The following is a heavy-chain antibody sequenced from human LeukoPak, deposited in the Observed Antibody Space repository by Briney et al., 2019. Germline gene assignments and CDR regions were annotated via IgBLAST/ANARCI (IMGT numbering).Heavy chain of an antibody. CDR3: ASPPPRRGYSYGYDAFDI. D-gene: IGHD5-18*01. CDR1: GGTFSSYA. CDR2: IIPIFGTA. V-gene: IGHV1-69*06. Sequence: ASVKVSCKASGGTFSSYAISWVRQAPGQGLEWMGGIIPIFGTANYAQKFQGRVTITADKSTSTAYMELSSPRSEDTAVYYCASPPPRRGYSYGYDAFDIWGQGTMVTVSS. J-gene: IGHJ3*02.